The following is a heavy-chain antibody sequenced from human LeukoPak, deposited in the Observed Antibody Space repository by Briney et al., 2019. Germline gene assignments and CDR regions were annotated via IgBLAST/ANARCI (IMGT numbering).Heavy chain of an antibody. CDR3: ARRGSSGWYYFDY. CDR1: GCSISSSSYY. V-gene: IGHV4-39*01. J-gene: IGHJ4*02. D-gene: IGHD6-19*01. Sequence: SETLSLTCTVSGCSISSSSYYWGWIRQPPGKGLEWIGSTYYCGSPYYKPSLKSRVTISVDTAKNQFSLQLSSVTAADTAVYYCARRGSSGWYYFDYWGQGTLVTVSS. CDR2: TYYCGSP.